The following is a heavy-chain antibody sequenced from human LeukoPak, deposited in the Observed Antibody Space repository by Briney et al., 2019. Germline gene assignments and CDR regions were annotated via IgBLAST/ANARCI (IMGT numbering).Heavy chain of an antibody. V-gene: IGHV6-1*01. CDR3: ARGFYYTGMDV. Sequence: SQTLSLTCAISGDSVSSNSAAWNWLRQSPSRGLGWLGRTYYRSKWYHDYAVSVKSRTTINPDTSKNQFSLQLNSVTPEDTAVYYCARGFYYTGMDVWGQGTTVTVSS. CDR1: GDSVSSNSAA. CDR2: TYYRSKWYH. D-gene: IGHD2/OR15-2a*01. J-gene: IGHJ6*02.